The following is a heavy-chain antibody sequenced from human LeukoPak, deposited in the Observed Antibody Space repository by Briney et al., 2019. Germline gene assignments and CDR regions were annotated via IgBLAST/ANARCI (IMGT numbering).Heavy chain of an antibody. CDR2: IRYDGSNK. J-gene: IGHJ4*02. Sequence: PGGSLRLSCAASGFTFSSYGMHWVRQAPGKGLEWVAFIRYDGSNKYYADFVKGRFTISRDNSKNTLYLQMNSLRAEDTAVYYCAKDRSLRFLEWLPYCDYWGQGTLVAVSS. CDR3: AKDRSLRFLEWLPYCDY. V-gene: IGHV3-30*02. CDR1: GFTFSSYG. D-gene: IGHD3-3*01.